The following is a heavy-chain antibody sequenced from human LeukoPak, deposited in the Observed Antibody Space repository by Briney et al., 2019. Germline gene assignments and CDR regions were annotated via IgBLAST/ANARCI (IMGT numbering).Heavy chain of an antibody. J-gene: IGHJ6*03. CDR3: ARGGGWDTIFRVVQYMDV. V-gene: IGHV3-74*01. D-gene: IGHD3-3*01. Sequence: PGGSLRLSCAASGFTFSGYWMHWVRQVPKKGLVLVSRIDNGGSGITYADSVKGRFTVSRDNAKNTLYLQMNSLRAEDTAIYYCARGGGWDTIFRVVQYMDVWGKGTTVTVSS. CDR2: IDNGGSGI. CDR1: GFTFSGYW.